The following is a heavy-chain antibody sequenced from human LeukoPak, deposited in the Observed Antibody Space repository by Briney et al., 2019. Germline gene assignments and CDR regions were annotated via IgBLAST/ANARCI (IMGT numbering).Heavy chain of an antibody. CDR1: GYTFTSYA. Sequence: ASVKVSCKASGYTFTSYAMNWVRQAPGQGLEWMGGIIPIFGTANYAQKFQGRVTITADESTSTAYMELSSLRSEDTAVYYCARVSKLLWFGAYFDYWGQGTLVTVSS. CDR3: ARVSKLLWFGAYFDY. J-gene: IGHJ4*02. D-gene: IGHD3-10*01. V-gene: IGHV1-69*13. CDR2: IIPIFGTA.